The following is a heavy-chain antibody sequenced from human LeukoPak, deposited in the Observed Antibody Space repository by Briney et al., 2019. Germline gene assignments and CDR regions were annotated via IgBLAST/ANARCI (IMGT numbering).Heavy chain of an antibody. D-gene: IGHD2-21*01. Sequence: PGGSLRLSCAASGFTVSSNYMSWVRQAPGKGLEWVSAISGSGGSTYYADSVKGRFTISRDNSKNTLYLQMNSLRAEDTAVYYCARDCGGDCYPFDYWGQGTLVTVSS. CDR2: ISGSGGST. V-gene: IGHV3-23*01. CDR3: ARDCGGDCYPFDY. J-gene: IGHJ4*02. CDR1: GFTVSSNY.